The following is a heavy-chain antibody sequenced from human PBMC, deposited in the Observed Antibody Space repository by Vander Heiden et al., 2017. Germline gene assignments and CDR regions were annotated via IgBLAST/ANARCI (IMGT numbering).Heavy chain of an antibody. Sequence: EAQLVESGGDLVQRGGSLRLSCSASGFFFSSYSMNWVRQAPGKGLEWVSYISGTSSAIHYADSLKGRLTISRDNVMDSLYLQMNNLTDDDTAVYYCARARPRGFYGMDVWGQGTTVTVSS. CDR3: ARARPRGFYGMDV. CDR1: GFFFSSYS. J-gene: IGHJ6*02. V-gene: IGHV3-48*02. D-gene: IGHD3-10*01. CDR2: ISGTSSAI.